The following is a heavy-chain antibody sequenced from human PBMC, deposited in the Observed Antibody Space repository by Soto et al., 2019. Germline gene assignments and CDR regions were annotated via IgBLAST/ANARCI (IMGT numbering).Heavy chain of an antibody. Sequence: QVQLVESGGGVVQPGRSLRLSCVASGFTFSSYGMHWVRQAPGKGLEWVAVISHDGSGKSYADSVKGRFTISRDNSKNTLNLQMNSLRAEDTAVYYCAKDRSSSWTFDYWGQGTLVTVSS. CDR1: GFTFSSYG. CDR2: ISHDGSGK. J-gene: IGHJ4*02. D-gene: IGHD2-2*01. V-gene: IGHV3-30*18. CDR3: AKDRSSSWTFDY.